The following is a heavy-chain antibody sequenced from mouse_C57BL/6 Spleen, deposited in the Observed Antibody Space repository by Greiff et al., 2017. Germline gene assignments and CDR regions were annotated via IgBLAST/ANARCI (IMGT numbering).Heavy chain of an antibody. J-gene: IGHJ4*01. D-gene: IGHD2-12*01. CDR1: GYTFTSYW. CDR2: IDPSDSET. V-gene: IGHV1-52*01. CDR3: ARRDDRSYYAMEY. Sequence: QVQLQQPGAELVRPGSSVKLSCKASGYTFTSYWMHWVKQRPIQGLEWIGNIDPSDSETHYNQKFKDKATLTVDKSASTAYMQLSSLTSEDSAVYYCARRDDRSYYAMEYWGQGTSVTVSS.